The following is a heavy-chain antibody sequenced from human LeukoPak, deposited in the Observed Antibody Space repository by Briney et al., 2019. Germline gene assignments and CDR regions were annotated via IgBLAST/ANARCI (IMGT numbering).Heavy chain of an antibody. CDR2: ISYDGTKT. Sequence: GGSLRLSCAASGFTFSSYGMHWVRQGPGKGLDWMAVISYDGTKTYYAGSVKGRFTISRDNSKNTLYLQMNGLRAEDTAVYYCATAPNYSSSRLPFDYWGQGALVTVSS. J-gene: IGHJ4*02. CDR3: ATAPNYSSSRLPFDY. D-gene: IGHD6-13*01. V-gene: IGHV3-30*03. CDR1: GFTFSSYG.